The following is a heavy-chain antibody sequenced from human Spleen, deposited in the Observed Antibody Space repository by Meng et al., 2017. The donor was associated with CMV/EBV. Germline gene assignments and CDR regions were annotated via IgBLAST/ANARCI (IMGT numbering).Heavy chain of an antibody. CDR2: INSDGSST. CDR3: AREYSSRYFDY. J-gene: IGHJ4*02. V-gene: IGHV3-74*01. CDR1: GFTFSTYS. D-gene: IGHD6-13*01. Sequence: GESLKISCAASGFTFSTYSINWVRQAPGKGLEWVSRINSDGSSTSYADSVKGRFTISRDNAKNTLYLQMNSLRAEDTAVYYCAREYSSRYFDYWGQGTLVTVSS.